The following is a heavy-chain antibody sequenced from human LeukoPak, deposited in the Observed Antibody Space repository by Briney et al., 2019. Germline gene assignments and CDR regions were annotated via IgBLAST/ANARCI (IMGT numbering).Heavy chain of an antibody. J-gene: IGHJ5*02. CDR3: ARLFSGSYAT. Sequence: SETPSLTCTVSGGSISYYYWSWIRQPPGKGLEWLGYIYYSGSTKYNPSLKSRVTISVDTSKNQFSLKLSSVTAADTAVYYCARLFSGSYATWGQGTLVTVSS. V-gene: IGHV4-59*08. CDR1: GGSISYYY. CDR2: IYYSGST. D-gene: IGHD1-26*01.